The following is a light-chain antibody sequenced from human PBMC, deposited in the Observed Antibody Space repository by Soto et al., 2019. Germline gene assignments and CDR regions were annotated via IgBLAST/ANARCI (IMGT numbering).Light chain of an antibody. V-gene: IGLV2-14*01. CDR1: GSDVGGSNY. Sequence: QSVLTQPASVSGSPGQSITISCTGTGSDVGGSNYVSWYQQHPGKAPKLVIYEVTNRPSGVSNRFSGSKSGNTASLSISGLQAEGEADYYCSSFTTSYTLNWVFGGGTKLTVL. CDR2: EVT. CDR3: SSFTTSYTLNWV. J-gene: IGLJ3*02.